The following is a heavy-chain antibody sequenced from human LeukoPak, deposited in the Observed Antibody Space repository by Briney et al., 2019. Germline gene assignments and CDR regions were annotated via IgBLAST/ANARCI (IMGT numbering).Heavy chain of an antibody. D-gene: IGHD3-16*01. V-gene: IGHV1-2*02. CDR1: GYAFTDYY. CDR2: INPDSGGT. Sequence: ASVKVSCKASGYAFTDYYMHWVRHAPGQGLEWMGWINPDSGGTKYAQRFHGRVTMTRDTSISTAYMELSRLRSDDTAMYYCARNMGGGGGYFDYWGQGPLVTVSS. CDR3: ARNMGGGGGYFDY. J-gene: IGHJ4*02.